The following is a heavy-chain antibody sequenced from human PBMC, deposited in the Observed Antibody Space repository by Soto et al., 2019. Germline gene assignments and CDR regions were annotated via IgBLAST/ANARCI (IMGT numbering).Heavy chain of an antibody. CDR3: ASAQLENYDFWSGYQYYFDY. CDR2: MNPNSGNT. J-gene: IGHJ4*02. CDR1: GYTFTSYD. V-gene: IGHV1-8*01. D-gene: IGHD3-3*01. Sequence: ASVKVSCKASGYTFTSYDINWVRQATGQGLEWMGWMNPNSGNTGYAQKFQGRVTMTRNTSISTAYMELSSLRSEDTAVYYCASAQLENYDFWSGYQYYFDYWGQGTLVTVSS.